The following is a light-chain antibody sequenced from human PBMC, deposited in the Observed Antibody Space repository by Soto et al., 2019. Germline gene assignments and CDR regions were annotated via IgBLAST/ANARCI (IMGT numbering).Light chain of an antibody. CDR2: KAS. V-gene: IGKV1-5*03. CDR1: QSVSSN. CDR3: QQYNSYRRT. J-gene: IGKJ1*01. Sequence: MTQSPATLSVSPGERATLSCRASQSVSSNLAWYQQKPGKAPKLLIYKASSLESGVPSRFSGSGSGTEFTLTISSLQPDDFATYYCQQYNSYRRTFGQGTKVEIK.